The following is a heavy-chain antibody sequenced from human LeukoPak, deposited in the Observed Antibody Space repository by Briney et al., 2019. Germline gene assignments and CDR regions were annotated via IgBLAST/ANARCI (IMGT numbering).Heavy chain of an antibody. V-gene: IGHV4-30-2*01. Sequence: SETLSLTCAVSGGSISSGGYSWSWIRQPPGKGLGWIGYIYHSGSTYYNPSLKSRVTISVDRSKNQFSLKLSSVTAADTAVYYCARATDDHLGELPSYFDYWGQGTLVTVSS. CDR2: IYHSGST. J-gene: IGHJ4*02. D-gene: IGHD3-16*01. CDR1: GGSISSGGYS. CDR3: ARATDDHLGELPSYFDY.